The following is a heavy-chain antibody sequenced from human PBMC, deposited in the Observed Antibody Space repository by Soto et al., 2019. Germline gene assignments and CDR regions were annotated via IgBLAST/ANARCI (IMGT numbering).Heavy chain of an antibody. D-gene: IGHD3-3*01. CDR1: GFTFSSYA. Sequence: EVQLLESGGGLVQPGGSLRLSCAASGFTFSSYAMSWVRQAPGKGLEWVSAISGSGGSTYYADSVKGRFTIPRDNSKNTLYLQMNSLRAEDTAVYYCLTIFGVVIPGDYWGQGTLVTVSS. V-gene: IGHV3-23*01. CDR3: LTIFGVVIPGDY. J-gene: IGHJ4*02. CDR2: ISGSGGST.